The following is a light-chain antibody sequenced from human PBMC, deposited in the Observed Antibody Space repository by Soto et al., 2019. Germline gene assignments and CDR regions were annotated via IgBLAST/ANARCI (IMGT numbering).Light chain of an antibody. J-gene: IGLJ1*01. CDR2: DVN. CDR1: SSDVGGYNY. Sequence: QSVLTQPRSVSGSPGQSVTISCTGTSSDVGGYNYVSWYQHHPGKAPKLIIYDVNKRPSGVPGRFSGSKSANTASLTISGLQAEDEADYYCCAYAGSYTYVFGTGTKVTVL. CDR3: CAYAGSYTYV. V-gene: IGLV2-11*01.